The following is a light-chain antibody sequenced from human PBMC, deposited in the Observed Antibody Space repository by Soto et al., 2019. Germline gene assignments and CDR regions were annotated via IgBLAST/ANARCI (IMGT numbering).Light chain of an antibody. CDR3: GTWDSSLTAVV. Sequence: QSVLTQPPSVSAAPGQKVTISCSGSSSNIGNNYVSWYQQLPGTAPKLLIYDNNQRPSGIPDRFSVSKSATSATLGITGLQTGDEADYYCGTWDSSLTAVVFGGGTKLTVL. V-gene: IGLV1-51*01. CDR2: DNN. CDR1: SSNIGNNY. J-gene: IGLJ2*01.